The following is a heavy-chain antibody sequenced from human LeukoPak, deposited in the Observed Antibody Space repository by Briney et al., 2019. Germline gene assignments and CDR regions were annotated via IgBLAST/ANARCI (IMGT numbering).Heavy chain of an antibody. J-gene: IGHJ4*02. CDR3: AKDILAAGLFFDY. D-gene: IGHD6-13*01. CDR1: GFTFSKSN. CDR2: IDMSGTTI. V-gene: IGHV3-48*04. Sequence: GGSLRLSCAASGFTFSKSNMNWVRQAPGKGLEWVSYIDMSGTTIYYADSVKGRFTISRDNAKNSLFLQMNSLRAEDTAVYYCAKDILAAGLFFDYWGQGALVTVSS.